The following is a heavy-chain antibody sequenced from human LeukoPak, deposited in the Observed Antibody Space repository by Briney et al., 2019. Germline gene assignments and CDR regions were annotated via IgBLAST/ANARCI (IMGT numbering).Heavy chain of an antibody. V-gene: IGHV3-74*01. CDR2: INSDGSTT. J-gene: IGHJ4*02. CDR1: GFTFSSYW. CDR3: ARVSASSNAPFDY. D-gene: IGHD5/OR15-5a*01. Sequence: GGSLRLSCAASGFTFSSYWMHWVRQAPGKGLVWVSSINSDGSTTYYADSVKGRFTISRDNAKSTLYLQMNSLRAEDTAVYYCARVSASSNAPFDYWGQGTLVTVSS.